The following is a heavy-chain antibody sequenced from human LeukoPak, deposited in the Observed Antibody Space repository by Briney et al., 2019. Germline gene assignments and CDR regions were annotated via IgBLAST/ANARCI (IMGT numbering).Heavy chain of an antibody. J-gene: IGHJ6*02. Sequence: GGSLRLSCAASGFTFSSYGMHWVRQAPGKGLEWVAVISYDGSNKYYADSVKGRFTISRDNAKNSLSLQMNSLRAEDTALYYCARGNAMGVWGQGTTVTASS. V-gene: IGHV3-30*03. CDR2: ISYDGSNK. CDR1: GFTFSSYG. CDR3: ARGNAMGV.